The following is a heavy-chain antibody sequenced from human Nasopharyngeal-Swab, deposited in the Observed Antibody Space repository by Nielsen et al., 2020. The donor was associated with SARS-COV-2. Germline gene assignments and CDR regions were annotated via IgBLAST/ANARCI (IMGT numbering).Heavy chain of an antibody. D-gene: IGHD6-19*01. V-gene: IGHV1-8*01. J-gene: IGHJ5*02. CDR1: GYTFTSYD. CDR3: ARAYPARQYSSGWSYNWFDP. CDR2: MNPNSGNT. Sequence: ASVKVSCKASGYTFTSYDINWVRQATGQGLEWMGWMNPNSGNTGYAQKFQDRVTMTRNTSISTAYMELSSLRSEDTAVYYCARAYPARQYSSGWSYNWFDPWGQGTLVTVSS.